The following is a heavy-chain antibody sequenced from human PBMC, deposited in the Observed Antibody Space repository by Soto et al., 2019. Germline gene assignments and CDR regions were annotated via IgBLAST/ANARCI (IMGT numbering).Heavy chain of an antibody. Sequence: PSETLSLTCAVSSCSISSSNWWIWVRQPPGKGLEWLGQIYHSGTTDYNPSLKSRVTMSVDKSKNQFSLELSSVTAADTAVYYCATCKSKTXEYWGQGTLVTVSS. V-gene: IGHV4-4*02. D-gene: IGHD2-8*01. CDR3: ATCKSKTXEY. CDR2: IYHSGTT. J-gene: IGHJ4*02. CDR1: SCSISSSNW.